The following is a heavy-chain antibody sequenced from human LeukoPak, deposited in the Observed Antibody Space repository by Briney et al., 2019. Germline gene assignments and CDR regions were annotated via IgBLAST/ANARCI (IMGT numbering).Heavy chain of an antibody. J-gene: IGHJ4*02. CDR1: GFTFDDYA. D-gene: IGHD1-26*01. V-gene: IGHV3-9*01. CDR3: AKDRTFSGSYWDY. CDR2: ISWNSGSI. Sequence: GGSLRLSCAASGFTFDDYAMHWVRQAPGKGLEWVSGISWNSGSIGYADSVKGRFTISRDNAKNSLYLQMNSLRAEDTALYYCAKDRTFSGSYWDYWGQGTLVTVSS.